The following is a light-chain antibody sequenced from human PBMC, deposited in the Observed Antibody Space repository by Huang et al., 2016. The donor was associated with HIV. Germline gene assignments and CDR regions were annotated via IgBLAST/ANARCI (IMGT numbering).Light chain of an antibody. V-gene: IGKV1-33*01. CDR1: QDISDY. J-gene: IGKJ4*01. Sequence: DIQMTQSPSSLSASVGDRVTITCQASQDISDYLNWYQQKPGKAPKLLIYDASNLETGVPSMFSGSGSGTYFTFTIRSLQPEDFATYYCQQYDSFPRTFGGGTKVDIK. CDR3: QQYDSFPRT. CDR2: DAS.